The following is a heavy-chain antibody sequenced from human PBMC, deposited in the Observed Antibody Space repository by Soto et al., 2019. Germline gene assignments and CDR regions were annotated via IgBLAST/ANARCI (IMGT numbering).Heavy chain of an antibody. CDR2: ISSNSAYI. CDR1: GFTFRSFT. V-gene: IGHV3-21*01. CDR3: TRDASRDSSARGWFDP. D-gene: IGHD6-13*01. J-gene: IGHJ5*02. Sequence: GGSVRLSCAAAGFTFRSFTMNWVRQAPGKGLEWVSTISSNSAYIYYTDALRGRFTISRDNAKNSLHLQMNSLRAEDTAVYYCTRDASRDSSARGWFDPWGPGTLVPVSS.